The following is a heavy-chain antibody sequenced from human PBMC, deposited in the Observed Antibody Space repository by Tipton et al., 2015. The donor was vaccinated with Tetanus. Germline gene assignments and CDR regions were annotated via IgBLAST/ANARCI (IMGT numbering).Heavy chain of an antibody. CDR3: ARTAHNWFDP. D-gene: IGHD2-21*02. CDR1: GRSLSGSTYY. CDR2: FYYSGSS. V-gene: IGHV4-39*02. Sequence: GLVKPSETLTLTCAVSGRSLSGSTYYWGWIRQPPGKGLEWIGGFYYSGSSYYNSSLKSRVTISVDTSNNHFSLRLSSVTAADTAVYYCARTAHNWFDPWGQGILVTVSS. J-gene: IGHJ5*02.